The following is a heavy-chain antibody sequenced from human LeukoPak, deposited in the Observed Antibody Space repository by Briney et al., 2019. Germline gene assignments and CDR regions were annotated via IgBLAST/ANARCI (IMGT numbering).Heavy chain of an antibody. CDR3: TTGYYYFSGSYYH. D-gene: IGHD3-10*01. CDR1: GFIFSDGW. Sequence: GGSLRLSCVGSGFIFSDGWMYWVRQAPGKGLEWVGRIKERRDGGTVDYAAPVKGRFTISRDDSKNTLYLHMNGLKSEDTALYYCTTGYYYFSGSYYHWGQGTLVTVSS. V-gene: IGHV3-15*01. CDR2: IKERRDGGTV. J-gene: IGHJ4*02.